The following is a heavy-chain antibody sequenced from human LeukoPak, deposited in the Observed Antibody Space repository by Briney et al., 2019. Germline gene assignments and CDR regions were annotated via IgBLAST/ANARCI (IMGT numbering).Heavy chain of an antibody. Sequence: GGSLRLSCVDSGFTFSAYSMTWVRQAPGKGLDWVSSISVSGGGTYYADSVRGRFTISRDNSKNTLYLHMNSLRAEDTAVYYCVKDWRDESNCGGDCLQYWGQGTLVTVSS. D-gene: IGHD2-21*02. V-gene: IGHV3-23*01. CDR2: ISVSGGGT. J-gene: IGHJ4*02. CDR1: GFTFSAYS. CDR3: VKDWRDESNCGGDCLQY.